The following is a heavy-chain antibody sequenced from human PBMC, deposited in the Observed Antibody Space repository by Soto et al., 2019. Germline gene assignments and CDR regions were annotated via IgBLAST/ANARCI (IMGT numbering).Heavy chain of an antibody. D-gene: IGHD6-13*01. J-gene: IGHJ5*02. CDR2: IYTSGTT. CDR3: ARDIAAAGLDDWFDP. CDR1: VGSISGYY. Sequence: SETLSLTCTVSVGSISGYYWSWIRQPAGKGLEWLGRIYTSGTTNYNPSLKSRITMSVDTSKNQFSLKLSSVTVADTAVYYCARDIAAAGLDDWFDPWGQGTLGSVS. V-gene: IGHV4-4*07.